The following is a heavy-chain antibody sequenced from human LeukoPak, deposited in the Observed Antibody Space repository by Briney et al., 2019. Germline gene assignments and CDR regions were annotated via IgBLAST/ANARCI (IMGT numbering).Heavy chain of an antibody. CDR2: ISTSSSTI. J-gene: IGHJ6*03. CDR3: ARGRTVYYYYMDV. Sequence: GGSLRLSCAASGFTFSSYSMNWVRQAPGKGLEWVSYISTSSSTIYYADSVKGRFTISRDNAKNSLYLQMNSLRAEDTAVYYCARGRTVYYYYMDVXGKGTTXTVSS. V-gene: IGHV3-48*01. D-gene: IGHD4-17*01. CDR1: GFTFSSYS.